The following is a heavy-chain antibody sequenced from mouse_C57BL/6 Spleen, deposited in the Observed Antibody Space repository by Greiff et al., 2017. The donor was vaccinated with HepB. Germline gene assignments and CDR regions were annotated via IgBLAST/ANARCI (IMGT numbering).Heavy chain of an antibody. CDR3: AIGIYYDYLFAY. CDR2: IHPSDSDT. J-gene: IGHJ3*01. V-gene: IGHV1-74*01. Sequence: QVQLQQPGAELVKPGASVKVSCKASGYTFTSYWMHWVKQRPGQGLEWIGRIHPSDSDTNYNQKFKGKATLTVDKSSSTAYMQLSSLTSEDSAVYYCAIGIYYDYLFAYWGQGTLVTVSA. D-gene: IGHD2-4*01. CDR1: GYTFTSYW.